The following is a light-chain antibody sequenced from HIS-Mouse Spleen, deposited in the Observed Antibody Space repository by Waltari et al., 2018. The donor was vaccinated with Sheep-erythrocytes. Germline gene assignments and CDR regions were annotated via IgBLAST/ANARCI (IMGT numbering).Light chain of an antibody. Sequence: SYELTQPPSVSVSPGQTARITCSGGEVPKKYAYGYQQKSGQAPVLVIYEDSKRPSGIPERFSGSSSGTMATLTISGAQVEDEADYYCYSTDSSGNHRVFGGGTKLTVL. CDR3: YSTDSSGNHRV. CDR2: EDS. J-gene: IGLJ2*01. V-gene: IGLV3-10*01. CDR1: EVPKKY.